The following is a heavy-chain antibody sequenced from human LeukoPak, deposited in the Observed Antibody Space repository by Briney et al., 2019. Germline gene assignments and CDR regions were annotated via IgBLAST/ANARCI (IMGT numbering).Heavy chain of an antibody. CDR1: GFTFSSYS. CDR3: ARDTYDSSGYYRDYYYYGMDV. Sequence: GGSLRLSCAASGFTFSSYSMNWVRQAPGKGLEWVSYISSSSSTIYYADSVKGRFTISRDNAKNSLYLQMNSLRAEDTAVYYCARDTYDSSGYYRDYYYYGMDVWGQGTTVTVSS. CDR2: ISSSSSTI. D-gene: IGHD3-22*01. J-gene: IGHJ6*02. V-gene: IGHV3-48*04.